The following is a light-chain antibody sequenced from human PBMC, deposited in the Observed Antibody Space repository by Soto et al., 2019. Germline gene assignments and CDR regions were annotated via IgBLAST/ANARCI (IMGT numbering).Light chain of an antibody. CDR1: QSISSY. Sequence: DIQMTHSPSSLSASVVQIVTITCRASQSISSYLNWYQQKPGKAPKLLIYAASTLQSGVPSRFSGGGSGTEFTLTISSLQPDDFATYYCQQYNSYSFGQGTKVDIK. CDR2: AAS. J-gene: IGKJ1*01. CDR3: QQYNSYS. V-gene: IGKV1-39*01.